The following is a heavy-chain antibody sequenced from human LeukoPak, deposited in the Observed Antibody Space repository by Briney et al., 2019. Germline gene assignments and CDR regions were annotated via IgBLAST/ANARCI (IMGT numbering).Heavy chain of an antibody. CDR1: GGSISSSSYY. Sequence: SETLSLTCTVSGGSISSSSYYWGWIRQPPGKGLEWIGRIYYRGNTYYNPSLKSRVTISVDTSKNQFSLKLSSVTAADTAVYYCARLFSSSWYRGAFDLWGQGTMVTVSS. J-gene: IGHJ3*01. D-gene: IGHD6-13*01. V-gene: IGHV4-39*01. CDR3: ARLFSSSWYRGAFDL. CDR2: IYYRGNT.